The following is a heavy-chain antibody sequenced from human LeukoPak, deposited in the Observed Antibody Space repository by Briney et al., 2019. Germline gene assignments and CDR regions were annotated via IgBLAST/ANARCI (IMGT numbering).Heavy chain of an antibody. J-gene: IGHJ4*02. D-gene: IGHD3-10*01. CDR3: ARDYYGSGSFGY. CDR2: ISGSGGST. CDR1: GFTFSSYA. V-gene: IGHV3-23*01. Sequence: PGGSLRLSCAASGFTFSSYAMSWVRQAPGKGLEWVSAISGSGGSTYYADSVKGRFTISRDNSKNTLYLQMNSLRAEDTAVYYCARDYYGSGSFGYWGQGTLVTVSS.